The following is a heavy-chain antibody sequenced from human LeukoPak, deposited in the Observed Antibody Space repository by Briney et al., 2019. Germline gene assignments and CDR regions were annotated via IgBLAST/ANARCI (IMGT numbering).Heavy chain of an antibody. J-gene: IGHJ4*02. V-gene: IGHV4-34*01. D-gene: IGHD4-17*01. Sequence: SETLSLTCAVYGGSFSGYYWSWIRQPPGKGLEWIGEINHSGSTNYNPSLKSRVTISVDTSKNQFSLKLSSVNAADTAVYYCASGRRNSYGDYGDYWGQGTLVTVSS. CDR1: GGSFSGYY. CDR2: INHSGST. CDR3: ASGRRNSYGDYGDY.